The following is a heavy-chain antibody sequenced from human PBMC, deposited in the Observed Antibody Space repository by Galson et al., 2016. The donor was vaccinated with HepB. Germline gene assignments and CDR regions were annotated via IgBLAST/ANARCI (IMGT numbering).Heavy chain of an antibody. J-gene: IGHJ6*04. CDR2: TYYRSKWYN. CDR3: ARGWAGSGWLV. CDR1: GDSVSSDTGA. D-gene: IGHD6-19*01. V-gene: IGHV6-1*01. Sequence: CAISGDSVSSDTGAWNWIRQSPSRGLEWLGRTYYRSKWYNDYGVSVKSRRTINPDTSKNQVSLRLNSVTPEDTAVYYCARGWAGSGWLVWGKGTTVTVSS.